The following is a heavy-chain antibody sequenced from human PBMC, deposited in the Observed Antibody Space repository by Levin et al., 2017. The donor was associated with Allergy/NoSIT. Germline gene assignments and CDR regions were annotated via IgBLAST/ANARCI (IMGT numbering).Heavy chain of an antibody. D-gene: IGHD6-19*01. Sequence: GGSLRLSCAASGFAFSNYWMNWVRQIPGEGLVWVSRINKDGSSIVYADSVKGRFTISRDNAKNTLYLQMNSLRVEDTAVYYCARGGVAGTFDYWGQGTLVTVSS. CDR3: ARGGVAGTFDY. V-gene: IGHV3-74*01. J-gene: IGHJ4*02. CDR2: INKDGSSI. CDR1: GFAFSNYW.